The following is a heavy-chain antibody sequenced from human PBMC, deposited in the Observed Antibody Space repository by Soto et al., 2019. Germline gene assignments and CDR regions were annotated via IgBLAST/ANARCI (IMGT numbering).Heavy chain of an antibody. CDR1: GVSISRGGYS. J-gene: IGHJ4*02. Sequence: PSETLSLTCTVSGVSISRGGYSWTWIRQDPGKGLEWIGYIYYSGSTYYNPSLKSRVTISVDTSKNQLSLKLSSVTAADTAVYYCARRSSAMATIVGAYYFDYWGQGTLVTVSS. V-gene: IGHV4-31*03. CDR3: ARRSSAMATIVGAYYFDY. D-gene: IGHD5-12*01. CDR2: IYYSGST.